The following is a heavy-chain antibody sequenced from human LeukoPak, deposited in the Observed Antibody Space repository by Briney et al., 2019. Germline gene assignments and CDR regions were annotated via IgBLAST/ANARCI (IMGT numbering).Heavy chain of an antibody. CDR3: AKATYSSSWNLYFDY. CDR1: GFTLSSYA. D-gene: IGHD6-13*01. Sequence: PGGSLRLSCAASGFTLSSYAMSWVRQAPGKGLEWVSIISGSGYSTYYADSVKGRFTISRDNSKNTLFLQMNSLRAEDTAVYYCAKATYSSSWNLYFDYWGQGTLVTVSS. CDR2: ISGSGYST. J-gene: IGHJ4*02. V-gene: IGHV3-23*01.